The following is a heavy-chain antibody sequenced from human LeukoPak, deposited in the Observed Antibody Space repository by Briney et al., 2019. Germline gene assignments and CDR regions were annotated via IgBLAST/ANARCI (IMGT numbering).Heavy chain of an antibody. CDR3: ASGTIAVAGIFDY. D-gene: IGHD6-19*01. V-gene: IGHV4-4*02. Sequence: PSETLSLTCAVSGGSINNNDWWNWWSWVRQPPGKGLEWLGEIFHSGSSNYNPSLKSRVTISVDKSKNQFSLKLSSVTAADTAVYYCASGTIAVAGIFDYWGQGILVTVSS. CDR1: GGSINNNDWWNW. J-gene: IGHJ4*02. CDR2: IFHSGSS.